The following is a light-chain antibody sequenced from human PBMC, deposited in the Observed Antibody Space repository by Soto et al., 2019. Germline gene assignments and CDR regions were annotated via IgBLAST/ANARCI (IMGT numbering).Light chain of an antibody. CDR3: LQRNNWRRVT. V-gene: IGKV3-11*01. CDR2: DAS. J-gene: IGKJ5*01. CDR1: ESVNRY. Sequence: EIVLTQSPATLYLSPGERATLSCRASESVNRYLAWYKQKPGQAPRLLIYDASNRATGIPARFSGSGAGTDFCLTSSRLEPEDFGVYYCLQRNNWRRVTFGQGTLLDIK.